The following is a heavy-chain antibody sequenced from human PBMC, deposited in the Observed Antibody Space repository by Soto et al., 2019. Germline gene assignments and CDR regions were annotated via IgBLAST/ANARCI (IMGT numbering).Heavy chain of an antibody. Sequence: GGSLRLSCAASGFIFNEYGMHWVRQAPGKGLEWVAVIWYDGSNKYYADSVKGRFTFSRDNSKNTMSLQMNSLRVEDTAVYYCAKGSGSSRPYYFDYWGQGTLVTVSS. V-gene: IGHV3-33*03. J-gene: IGHJ4*02. CDR1: GFIFNEYG. CDR2: IWYDGSNK. D-gene: IGHD2-2*01. CDR3: AKGSGSSRPYYFDY.